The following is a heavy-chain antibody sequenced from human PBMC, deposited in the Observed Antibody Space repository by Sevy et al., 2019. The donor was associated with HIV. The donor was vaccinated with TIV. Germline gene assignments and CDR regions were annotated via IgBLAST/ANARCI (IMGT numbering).Heavy chain of an antibody. Sequence: ASVKVSCKASGYIFTNYEINWVRQATGHRLEWLGRMIPDSGNTDSAQKFQGRVTMTRNTSISTAYMELSSLRSEDTAVYFCARGPYASSPEYYYYYGMDVWGQGTPVTVSS. CDR2: MIPDSGNT. J-gene: IGHJ6*02. V-gene: IGHV1-8*01. CDR3: ARGPYASSPEYYYYYGMDV. D-gene: IGHD3-10*01. CDR1: GYIFTNYE.